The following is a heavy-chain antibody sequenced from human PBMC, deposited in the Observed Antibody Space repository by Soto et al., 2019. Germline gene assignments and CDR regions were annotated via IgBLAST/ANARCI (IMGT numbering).Heavy chain of an antibody. CDR1: GFTFSSYA. D-gene: IGHD2-2*01. CDR2: TSYDGSNK. Sequence: GSLRLSCAASGFTFSSYAMHWVRQAPGKGLEWVAVTSYDGSNKYYADSVKGRFTISRDNSKNTLYLQMNSLRAEDTAVYYCARDMVPAAISLYYYGMDVWGQGTTVTVSS. V-gene: IGHV3-30-3*01. CDR3: ARDMVPAAISLYYYGMDV. J-gene: IGHJ6*02.